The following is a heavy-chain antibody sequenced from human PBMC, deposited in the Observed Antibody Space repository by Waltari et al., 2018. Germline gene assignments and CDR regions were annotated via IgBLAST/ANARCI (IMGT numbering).Heavy chain of an antibody. CDR1: GFTVSSNY. Sequence: EVQLVESGGGLIQPGGSLRLSCAASGFTVSSNYISWVRQGPGKGWEEVSVIERGGSTYAVDSVKGRFTISRDKSKNTLYLQMNSLRAEDTAVYYCAREFGAAAGDYWGQGTLVTVSS. D-gene: IGHD3-10*01. CDR3: AREFGAAAGDY. J-gene: IGHJ4*02. V-gene: IGHV3-53*01. CDR2: IERGGST.